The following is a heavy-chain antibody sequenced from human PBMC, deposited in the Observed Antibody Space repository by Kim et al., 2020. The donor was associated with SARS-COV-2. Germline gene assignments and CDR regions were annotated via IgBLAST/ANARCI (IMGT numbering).Heavy chain of an antibody. D-gene: IGHD6-19*01. V-gene: IGHV3-30*02. CDR3: AKEIGRSGWGHGIDY. Sequence: SVKGRFTISRDNSKNTLYLQMNSLRAEDTAVYYCAKEIGRSGWGHGIDYWGQGTLVTVSS. J-gene: IGHJ4*02.